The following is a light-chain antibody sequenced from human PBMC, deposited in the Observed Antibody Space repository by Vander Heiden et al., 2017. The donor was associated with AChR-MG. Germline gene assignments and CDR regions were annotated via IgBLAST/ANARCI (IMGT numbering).Light chain of an antibody. CDR1: QSVSSSS. CDR2: GAS. J-gene: IGKJ3*01. Sequence: EIVLTQSPGTLSLSPGERATLTCRASQSVSSSSVSWYQQKPDHAPRLLINGASTRAAGTPNLCGGSWSTTFSPLTSSRLEPDVSAVYYYQQYGCSLTFGPGTKVDIK. CDR3: QQYGCSLT. V-gene: IGKV3-20*01.